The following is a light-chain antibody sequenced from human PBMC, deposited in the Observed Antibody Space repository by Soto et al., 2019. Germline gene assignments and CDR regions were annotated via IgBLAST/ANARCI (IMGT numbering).Light chain of an antibody. CDR2: DVS. CDR3: CSYAGSQTWV. CDR1: SSDVGKYKF. J-gene: IGLJ3*02. Sequence: QSVLTQPASVSGSPGQSISISCTGSSSDVGKYKFVSWYQQHLGKAPKLIIYDVSKRPSGVPDRFSGSRSGNTASLTISGLQTEDEADYYCCSYAGSQTWVFGGGTKVTVL. V-gene: IGLV2-11*02.